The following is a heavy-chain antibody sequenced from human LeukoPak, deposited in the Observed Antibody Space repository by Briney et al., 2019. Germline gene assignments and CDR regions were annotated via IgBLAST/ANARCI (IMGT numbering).Heavy chain of an antibody. CDR2: INNNGDGT. D-gene: IGHD3-10*01. V-gene: IGHV3-64*02. CDR3: ARVGGDYYDY. Sequence: GGSLRLSCAASGFTFSSYSMNWVRQAPGKGLEYVSAINNNGDGTYYGDYEKGRFTISRNNSKNTLYLQMGSLRDEDMAVDYCARVGGDYYDYWGQGALVTVSS. CDR1: GFTFSSYS. J-gene: IGHJ4*02.